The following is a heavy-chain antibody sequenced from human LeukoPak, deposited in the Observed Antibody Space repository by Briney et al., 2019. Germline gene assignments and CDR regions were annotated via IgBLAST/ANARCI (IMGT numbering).Heavy chain of an antibody. CDR3: ARDSLGYYYDSSGSTLDY. CDR2: IKQDGSEK. V-gene: IGHV3-7*01. D-gene: IGHD3-22*01. J-gene: IGHJ4*02. CDR1: GFTFSSYL. Sequence: GGSLRLSCAASGFTFSSYLMSWVRQAPGKGLEWVANIKQDGSEKYYVDSVKGRFTISRDNAKNSLYLQMNSLRAEDTAVYYCARDSLGYYYDSSGSTLDYWGQGTLVTVSS.